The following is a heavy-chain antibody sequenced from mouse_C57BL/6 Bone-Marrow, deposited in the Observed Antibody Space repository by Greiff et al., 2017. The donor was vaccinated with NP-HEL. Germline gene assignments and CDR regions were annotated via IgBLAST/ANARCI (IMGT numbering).Heavy chain of an antibody. D-gene: IGHD2-3*01. CDR2: IYPGSGNT. J-gene: IGHJ2*01. Sequence: VQRVESGAELVRPGASVKLSCKASGYTFTDYYINWVKQRPGQGLEWIARIYPGSGNTYYNEKFKGKATLTAEKSSRTAYMQLSSLTSEDAAVYCCARGGGYYDYWGQGTTLTVSS. V-gene: IGHV1-76*01. CDR3: ARGGGYYDY. CDR1: GYTFTDYY.